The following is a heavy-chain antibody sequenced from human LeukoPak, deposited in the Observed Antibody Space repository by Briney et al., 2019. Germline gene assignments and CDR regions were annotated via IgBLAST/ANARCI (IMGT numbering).Heavy chain of an antibody. D-gene: IGHD3-9*01. J-gene: IGHJ4*02. CDR1: GFNFNNGW. CDR3: TTGASDILTGYYTGSNYYFDY. V-gene: IGHV3-15*01. Sequence: GGSLRLSCAASGFNFNNGWMSWVRQAPGKGLEWVGRIRGKTDGGRTDYAAPVKGRFTISRDDSKNTLYLQMNSLKAEDTAVYYCTTGASDILTGYYTGSNYYFDYWGQGALVTVSS. CDR2: IRGKTDGGRT.